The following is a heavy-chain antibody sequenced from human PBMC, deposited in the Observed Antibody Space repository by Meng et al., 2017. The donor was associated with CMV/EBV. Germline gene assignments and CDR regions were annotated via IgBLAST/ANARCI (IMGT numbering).Heavy chain of an antibody. CDR1: GFTVSSNY. D-gene: IGHD3-10*01. CDR2: IYSGGST. CDR3: ARDSGAFDI. J-gene: IGHJ3*02. V-gene: IGHV3-66*02. Sequence: SCAASGFTVSSNYMSWVRQAPGKGLEWVSIIYSGGSTYYADSVKGRFTISRDNSKNALYLQMNSLRPEDTAVYYCARDSGAFDIWGQGTMVTVSS.